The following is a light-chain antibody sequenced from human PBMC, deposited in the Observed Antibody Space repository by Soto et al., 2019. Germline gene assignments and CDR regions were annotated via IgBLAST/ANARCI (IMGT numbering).Light chain of an antibody. Sequence: QSALTQPPSASGSPGQSVSISCTGTSSDVGGYNYVSWYQQHPGKAPKLMIFEVNNRPSGVSNRFSGSKSGNTASLTISGLKAEDEADYYCTSYTNSNTYVFGTGTKLTVL. CDR1: SSDVGGYNY. V-gene: IGLV2-14*01. CDR2: EVN. CDR3: TSYTNSNTYV. J-gene: IGLJ1*01.